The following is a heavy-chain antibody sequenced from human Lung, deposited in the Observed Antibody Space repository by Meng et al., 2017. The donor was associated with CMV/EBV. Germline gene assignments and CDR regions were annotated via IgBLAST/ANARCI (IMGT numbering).Heavy chain of an antibody. J-gene: IGHJ4*02. CDR2: LGAHDYDA. D-gene: IGHD3-10*01. Sequence: VYLVQAGGAVKKPGASVQVSCKSSDYTFTGYGVSWVRQAPGQGLEWMAWLGAHDYDASHAPKFQGRVTVTADRPTATAYMELRSLRSDDTAVYYCARGTPGRSYSDYWRPGTLVSVSS. V-gene: IGHV1-18*01. CDR1: DYTFTGYG. CDR3: ARGTPGRSYSDY.